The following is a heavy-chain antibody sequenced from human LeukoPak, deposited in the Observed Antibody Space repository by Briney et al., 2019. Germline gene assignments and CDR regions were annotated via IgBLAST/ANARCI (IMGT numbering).Heavy chain of an antibody. V-gene: IGHV3-64*01. CDR1: GFTFSSYA. J-gene: IGHJ4*02. CDR2: ISSNGGST. CDR3: ARAKTSSTLYYYGSGSYLYYFDY. Sequence: PGGSLRLSCAASGFTFSSYAMHWVRQAPGKGLEHVSAISSNGGSTYYANSVKGRFTISRDNSKNTLYLQMGSLRAEDMAVYYCARAKTSSTLYYYGSGSYLYYFDYWGQGTLVTVSS. D-gene: IGHD3-10*01.